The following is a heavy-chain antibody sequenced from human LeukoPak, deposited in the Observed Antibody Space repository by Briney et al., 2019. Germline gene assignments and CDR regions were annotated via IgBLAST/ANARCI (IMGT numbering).Heavy chain of an antibody. Sequence: PGESLKISCKGSGYSFTSYWIGWVRQMPGKGLEWMGIIYPGDSDTRYSPSFQGQVTISADKSISTAYLQWSSLKASDTAMYYCATHDSYDSSGYYAAYWGQGTLVTVSS. CDR3: ATHDSYDSSGYYAAY. D-gene: IGHD3-22*01. CDR2: IYPGDSDT. J-gene: IGHJ4*02. V-gene: IGHV5-51*01. CDR1: GYSFTSYW.